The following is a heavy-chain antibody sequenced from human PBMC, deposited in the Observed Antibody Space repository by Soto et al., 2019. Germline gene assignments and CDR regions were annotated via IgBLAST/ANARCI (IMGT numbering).Heavy chain of an antibody. J-gene: IGHJ4*02. CDR3: AXXXXXXXXTXXXY. CDR2: ISYDGNNK. Sequence: QVQXVXSGGGXVQPGXSLRLSCAASGFTFSSYGMXXXXXAXXXXXXWVALISYDGNNKYYADSVKGRFTISRDNFKNTLYXXXXSXXXEDTXXXXXAXXXXXXXXTXXXYWGQGTLVTVSS. CDR1: GFTFSSYG. V-gene: IGHV3-30*03.